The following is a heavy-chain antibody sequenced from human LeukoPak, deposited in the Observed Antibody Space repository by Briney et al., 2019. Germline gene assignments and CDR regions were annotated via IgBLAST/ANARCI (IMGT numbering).Heavy chain of an antibody. Sequence: GASVKVSCKASGYTFTGYYMHWVRQAPGQGLEWMGWINPNSGGTNYAQKFQGRVTMTRDTSINTAYMELSRLTSDDTAVYYCARDRDPSSPYDAFDIWGQGTMVTVSS. CDR2: INPNSGGT. CDR3: ARDRDPSSPYDAFDI. V-gene: IGHV1-2*02. CDR1: GYTFTGYY. D-gene: IGHD3-10*01. J-gene: IGHJ3*02.